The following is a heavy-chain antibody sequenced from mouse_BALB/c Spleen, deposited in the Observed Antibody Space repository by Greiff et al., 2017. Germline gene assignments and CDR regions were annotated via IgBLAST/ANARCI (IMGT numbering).Heavy chain of an antibody. Sequence: VKLMESGPGLVAPSQSLSITCTVSGFSLTSYGVHWVRQPPGKGLEWLGVIWAGGSTNYNSALMSRLSISKDNSKSQVFLKMNSLQTDDTAMYYCARDYGKAWAWFAYWGQGTLVTVSA. CDR2: IWAGGST. J-gene: IGHJ3*01. V-gene: IGHV2-9*02. CDR3: ARDYGKAWAWFAY. D-gene: IGHD2-1*01. CDR1: GFSLTSYG.